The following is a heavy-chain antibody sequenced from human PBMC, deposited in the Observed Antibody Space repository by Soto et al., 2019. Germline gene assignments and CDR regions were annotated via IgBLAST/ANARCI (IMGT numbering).Heavy chain of an antibody. Sequence: QVQLVQSGAEVKKPGASVKVSCKASGYTFTSYGISWVRQAPGQGLEWMGWISAYNGNTNYAQKRQGRVTMTTDTSTSTAYMELRSLRSDDTAVYYCARDRIAAAGTSYYYYGMDVWGQGTTVTVSS. CDR2: ISAYNGNT. CDR1: GYTFTSYG. J-gene: IGHJ6*02. CDR3: ARDRIAAAGTSYYYYGMDV. V-gene: IGHV1-18*01. D-gene: IGHD6-13*01.